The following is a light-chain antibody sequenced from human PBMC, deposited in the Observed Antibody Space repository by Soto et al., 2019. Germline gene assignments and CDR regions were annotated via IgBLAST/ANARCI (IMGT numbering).Light chain of an antibody. CDR3: HYGNSPPWT. CDR1: QSISSSS. V-gene: IGKV3-20*01. Sequence: EIVLTQSPGTLSLSPGGGATLSCRASQSISSSSLAWYQQKPGQAPRLLICGASSRATGIPDRFRGSGSGTDFTLTISRLEPEDFAVYYCHYGNSPPWTFGQGTKVDIK. J-gene: IGKJ1*01. CDR2: GAS.